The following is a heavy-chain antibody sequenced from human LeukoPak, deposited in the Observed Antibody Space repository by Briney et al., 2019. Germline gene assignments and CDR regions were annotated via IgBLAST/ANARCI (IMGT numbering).Heavy chain of an antibody. Sequence: GGSLRLSCAASGFTFSNHAMSWVRQAPGKGLEWVSDISGSGGSTYYADSVKGRFTISRHNSKNTLYLQMNSLRAEDTAVYYCAREVAAAGTYFDYWGQGTLVTVSS. J-gene: IGHJ4*02. CDR1: GFTFSNHA. CDR2: ISGSGGST. D-gene: IGHD6-13*01. CDR3: AREVAAAGTYFDY. V-gene: IGHV3-23*01.